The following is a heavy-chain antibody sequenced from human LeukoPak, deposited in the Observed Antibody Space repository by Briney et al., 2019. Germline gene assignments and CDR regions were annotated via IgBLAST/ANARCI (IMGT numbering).Heavy chain of an antibody. CDR3: AKAGGPQSSRNWFDP. D-gene: IGHD3-16*01. Sequence: QPGASLRLSCAASEFTFSSYAMSWVRQAPGKGLEWVSAISGSGGNTYYADSVKGRFTISRDSSKNTLYLQMNSLRAEDTAVYYCAKAGGPQSSRNWFDPWGQGTLVTVSS. J-gene: IGHJ5*02. CDR2: ISGSGGNT. CDR1: EFTFSSYA. V-gene: IGHV3-23*01.